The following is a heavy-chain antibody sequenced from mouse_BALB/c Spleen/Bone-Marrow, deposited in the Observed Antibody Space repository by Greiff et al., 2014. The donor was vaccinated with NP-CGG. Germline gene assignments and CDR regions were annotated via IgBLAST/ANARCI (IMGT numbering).Heavy chain of an antibody. CDR3: AIDRKDYGKAWYFDV. J-gene: IGHJ1*01. V-gene: IGHV2-9*02. CDR1: GFSFTSYG. D-gene: IGHD2-1*01. Sequence: VQLQESGPGLVAPSQSLSITCTVSGFSFTSYGVHWVRQPPGKGLEWLGIIWAGGSTNYKSALMSRLSISKDNSKSQVFLKMNSLQTDDTAMYYCAIDRKDYGKAWYFDVWGAGTTVTVSS. CDR2: IWAGGST.